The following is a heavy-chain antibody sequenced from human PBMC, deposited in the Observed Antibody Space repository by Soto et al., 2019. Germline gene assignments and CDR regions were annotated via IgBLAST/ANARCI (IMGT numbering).Heavy chain of an antibody. V-gene: IGHV4-39*01. CDR3: ARQTSHNWFDP. CDR2: IYYSGTT. CDR1: GGSISSSSYY. Sequence: QLLLQESGPGLVRPSETLSLTCTVSGGSISSSSYYWGWIRQPPGKGLEWIGRIYYSGTTYYNPSIKSRVTISVDTSKNQFSLKLSSVTAADTAVYYCARQTSHNWFDPWGQGTLVTVSS. J-gene: IGHJ5*02.